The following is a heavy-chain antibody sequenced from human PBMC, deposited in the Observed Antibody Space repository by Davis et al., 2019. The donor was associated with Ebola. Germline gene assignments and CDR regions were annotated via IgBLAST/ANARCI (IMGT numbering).Heavy chain of an antibody. CDR3: AREWFGETD. V-gene: IGHV3-21*01. Sequence: GESLKISCAASGFTFSTYTMTWVRQAPGKGLEWVSSISISSAFIYYADSVKGRFTISRDNAKNSLYLQMNSLRDEDTAIYYCAREWFGETDWGQGTLVTVSS. D-gene: IGHD3-10*01. J-gene: IGHJ4*02. CDR2: ISISSAFI. CDR1: GFTFSTYT.